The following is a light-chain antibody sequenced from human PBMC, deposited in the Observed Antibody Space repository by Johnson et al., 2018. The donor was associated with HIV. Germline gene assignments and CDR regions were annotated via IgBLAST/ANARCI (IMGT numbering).Light chain of an antibody. CDR1: SSNIGNNY. CDR3: QSYDSSLSGFYV. V-gene: IGLV1-40*01. CDR2: STG. Sequence: QSVLTQPPSVSAAPEQKVTISCSGSSSNIGNNYVSWYQQLPGTAPKLLIFSTGNRSSGVPDRFSGSKSGTSASLAITGLQADDEANYYCQSYDSSLSGFYVFGTGTKVTVL. J-gene: IGLJ1*01.